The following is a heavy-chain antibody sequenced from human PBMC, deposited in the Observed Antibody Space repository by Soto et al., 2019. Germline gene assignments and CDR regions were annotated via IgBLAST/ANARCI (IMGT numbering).Heavy chain of an antibody. CDR2: IKEDGSEK. V-gene: IGHV3-7*01. CDR1: GFTFNRHW. Sequence: EVQLVESGGGLVQPGGSLRLSCAVSGFTFNRHWMSWVRQTPGKGLEWVASIKEDGSEKSYVVSVKGRFTISRDNAKNSLFLQRNSLRVEGTAVYYCVRTGWNPPDYWGQGTLVTVSS. CDR3: VRTGWNPPDY. J-gene: IGHJ4*02. D-gene: IGHD1-1*01.